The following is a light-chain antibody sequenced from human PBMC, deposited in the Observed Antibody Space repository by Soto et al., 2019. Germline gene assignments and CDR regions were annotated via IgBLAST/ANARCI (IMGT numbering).Light chain of an antibody. CDR1: SSDVGGQKL. J-gene: IGLJ3*02. Sequence: QSVLTQPASVSGSPGQSITISCTGTSSDVGGQKLVSWYQQHPGKAPKVLLYEGSERPSGVSDRFSGSKSGNTASLTISGLQAEDEADYYSCSYAGSTTWVFGGGTKVTVL. CDR3: CSYAGSTTWV. V-gene: IGLV2-23*01. CDR2: EGS.